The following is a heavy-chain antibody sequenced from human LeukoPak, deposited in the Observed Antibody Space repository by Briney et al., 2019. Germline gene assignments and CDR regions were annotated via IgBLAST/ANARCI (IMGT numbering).Heavy chain of an antibody. Sequence: SETLSLTCTVSGGSTGEYYLTWIRQPPGKGLEWIGYMSNSGATTYNPSLRSRVTMSVDTSKNQFSLRLTSVTAADTAVYYCARGRGNAWLLDYWGQGTLVTVSS. CDR3: ARGRGNAWLLDY. J-gene: IGHJ4*02. CDR1: GGSTGEYY. CDR2: MSNSGAT. D-gene: IGHD5-12*01. V-gene: IGHV4-59*01.